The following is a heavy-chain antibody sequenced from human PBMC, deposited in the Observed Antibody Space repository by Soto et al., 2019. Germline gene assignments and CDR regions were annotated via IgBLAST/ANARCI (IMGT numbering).Heavy chain of an antibody. V-gene: IGHV1-18*01. CDR3: VRDHDSGSLGY. CDR1: GYTFTTYG. J-gene: IGHJ4*02. Sequence: QVQLVQSGAEVKKPGASVKVSCKASGYTFTTYGISWVRQAPGQGLEWMGWISAYNGNTDYAQKFQDRLTMTTDPSTNTAYMALRSLRSDDTAVYYSVRDHDSGSLGYWGQGTLVTVSS. D-gene: IGHD3-10*01. CDR2: ISAYNGNT.